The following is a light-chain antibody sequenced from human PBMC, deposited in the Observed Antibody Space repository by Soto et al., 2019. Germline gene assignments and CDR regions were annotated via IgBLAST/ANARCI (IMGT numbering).Light chain of an antibody. Sequence: DIQMTQSPSTLSASVGDRVTITCRASQSISNWLAWYQQRPGKAPKLLIFDPFSLESGVPSRFSGSGSGPEFTLTISDLQADDFATNYCQHYSTSSPYTFGQGTTLEIK. CDR2: DPF. CDR1: QSISNW. V-gene: IGKV1-5*01. CDR3: QHYSTSSPYT. J-gene: IGKJ2*01.